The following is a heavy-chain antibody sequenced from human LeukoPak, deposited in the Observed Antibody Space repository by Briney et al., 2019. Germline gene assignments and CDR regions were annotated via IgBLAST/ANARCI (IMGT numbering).Heavy chain of an antibody. D-gene: IGHD2-2*01. CDR3: ARHRERYCSSTSCLDVFDI. CDR2: ISYDGSNK. V-gene: IGHV3-30*03. J-gene: IGHJ3*02. Sequence: GGSLRLSCAASGFTFSSYGMHWVRQAPGKGLEWVAVISYDGSNKYYADSVKGRFTISRDNSKNTLYLQMNSLRAEDTAVYYCARHRERYCSSTSCLDVFDIWGQGTVVTVSS. CDR1: GFTFSSYG.